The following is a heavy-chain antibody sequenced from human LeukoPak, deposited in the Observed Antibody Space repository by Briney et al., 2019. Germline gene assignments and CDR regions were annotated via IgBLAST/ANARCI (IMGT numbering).Heavy chain of an antibody. V-gene: IGHV3-7*01. Sequence: PGGSLRLSCAASGFTFSSYWMSWVRQAPGKGLEWVANIKQGGSEKYYVDPVKGRFTISRDNAKNSLYLQMNSLRAEDTAVYYCARGGAGTTKYYYDSSGPYWGQGTLVTVSS. CDR2: IKQGGSEK. CDR3: ARGGAGTTKYYYDSSGPY. D-gene: IGHD3-22*01. CDR1: GFTFSSYW. J-gene: IGHJ4*02.